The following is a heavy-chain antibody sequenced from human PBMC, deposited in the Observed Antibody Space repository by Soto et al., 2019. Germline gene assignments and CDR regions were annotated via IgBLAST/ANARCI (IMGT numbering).Heavy chain of an antibody. CDR2: IYYSGST. Sequence: TLPLPCPVSGGSISSSRYYWGWIRQPPGKGLEWIGSIYYSGSTYYNPSLKSRVTISVDTSKNQFSLKLSSVTAADTAVYYCARNFDYWGQGTLVTVSS. CDR1: GGSISSSRYY. V-gene: IGHV4-39*07. J-gene: IGHJ4*02. CDR3: ARNFDY.